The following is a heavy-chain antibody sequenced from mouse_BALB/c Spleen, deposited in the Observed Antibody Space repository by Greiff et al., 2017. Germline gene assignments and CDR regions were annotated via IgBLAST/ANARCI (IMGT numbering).Heavy chain of an antibody. CDR3: ARRSDYKDAMDY. CDR2: IYPGDGDT. V-gene: IGHV1-82*01. J-gene: IGHJ4*01. D-gene: IGHD2-4*01. CDR1: GYAFSSSW. Sequence: QVHVKQSGPELVKPGASVKISCKASGYAFSSSWMNWVTQRPGQGLEWIGRIYPGDGDTNYNGKFKGKATLTADKSSSTAYMQLSSLTSVDSAVYFCARRSDYKDAMDYWGQGTSVTVSS.